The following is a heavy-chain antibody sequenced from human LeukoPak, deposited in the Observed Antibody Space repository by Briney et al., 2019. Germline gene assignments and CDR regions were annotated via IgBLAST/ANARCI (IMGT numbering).Heavy chain of an antibody. CDR2: IGSSSSYI. D-gene: IGHD2-2*01. Sequence: GGSLRLSCADSGLTFSIYSMNGVRQAPGKGQEWVSSIGSSSSYIYYADSVKGRFTLSRENPENSQYLQMNSRTAEATAVYYCARDPSGDLGHSSSTSCYHYMDGWGKRATVTVSS. CDR3: ARDPSGDLGHSSSTSCYHYMDG. J-gene: IGHJ6*03. V-gene: IGHV3-21*01. CDR1: GLTFSIYS.